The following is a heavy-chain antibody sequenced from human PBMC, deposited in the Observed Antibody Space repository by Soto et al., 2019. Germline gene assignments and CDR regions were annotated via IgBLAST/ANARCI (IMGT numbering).Heavy chain of an antibody. CDR3: ARGDPTHCSTSVCPCFYSHDMDG. CDR1: GYGFTDYH. Sequence: APVELCCKASGYGFTDYHIHWVRQAPEHGLEWLGRINPKSGGPSTEQKLQGWVTMTTDTSCSTGSMELTELTWDDTASYYCARGDPTHCSTSVCPCFYSHDMDGWGKAATVPVAS. J-gene: IGHJ6*01. D-gene: IGHD3-16*01. CDR2: INPKSGGP. V-gene: IGHV1-2*04.